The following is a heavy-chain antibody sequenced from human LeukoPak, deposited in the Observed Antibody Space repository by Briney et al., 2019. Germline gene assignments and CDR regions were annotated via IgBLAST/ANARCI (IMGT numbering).Heavy chain of an antibody. V-gene: IGHV4-34*01. CDR2: INHSGST. CDR3: ARGEDYAHDY. J-gene: IGHJ4*02. D-gene: IGHD4-17*01. CDR1: GGSISGYY. Sequence: SETLSLTCSVSGGSISGYYWSWIRQPPGKGLEWIGEINHSGSTNYNPSLKSRVTISVDTSKNQFSLKLSSVTAADTAVYYCARGEDYAHDYWGQGTLVTVSS.